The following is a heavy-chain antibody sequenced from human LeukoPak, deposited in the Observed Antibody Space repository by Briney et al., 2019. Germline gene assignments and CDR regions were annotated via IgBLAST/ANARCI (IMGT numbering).Heavy chain of an antibody. CDR2: IYPGDSDT. CDR3: ARLPYDTTAITDSFQE. V-gene: IGHV5-51*01. J-gene: IGHJ1*01. D-gene: IGHD3-22*01. CDR1: GYSFTSYW. Sequence: GESLKISCKGSGYSFTSYWIGWVRQMPGKGLECMGFIYPGDSDTMYSPSFQGQVTISADKSISTAYLHWSSLKASDTAMYYCARLPYDTTAITDSFQEWGQGTLVTVSS.